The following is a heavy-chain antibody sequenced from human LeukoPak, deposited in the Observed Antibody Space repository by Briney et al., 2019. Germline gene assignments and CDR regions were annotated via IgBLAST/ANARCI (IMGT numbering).Heavy chain of an antibody. CDR3: ARASATVPNLLDH. CDR1: GFPFSTYW. CDR2: IKGDGSST. D-gene: IGHD6-25*01. J-gene: IGHJ4*02. V-gene: IGHV3-74*01. Sequence: GGSLRLSCAASGFPFSTYWMHWVRQAPGKGLVWVARIKGDGSSTIYADSVKGRFTISRDNSKNTLYLQTSSLRAEDTAVYYSARASATVPNLLDHWGRGTLVTVSS.